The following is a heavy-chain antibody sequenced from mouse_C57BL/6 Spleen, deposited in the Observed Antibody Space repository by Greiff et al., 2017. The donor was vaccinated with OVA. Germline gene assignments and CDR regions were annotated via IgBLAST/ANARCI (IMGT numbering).Heavy chain of an antibody. CDR2: INPNNGGT. Sequence: EVQLQQSGPELVKPGASVKISCKASGYTFPDYYMNWVKQSHGKSLEWIGDINPNNGGTSYNQKFKGKATLTVDKSSSTAYMELRSLTSEDSAVYYCARWGGRGDWGQGTTLTVSS. J-gene: IGHJ2*01. D-gene: IGHD3-3*01. CDR1: GYTFPDYY. V-gene: IGHV1-26*01. CDR3: ARWGGRGD.